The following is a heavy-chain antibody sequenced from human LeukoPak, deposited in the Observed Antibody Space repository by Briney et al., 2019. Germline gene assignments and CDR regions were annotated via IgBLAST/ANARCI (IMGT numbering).Heavy chain of an antibody. CDR1: GYTFTGYY. D-gene: IGHD6-19*01. CDR2: INPNSGGA. V-gene: IGHV1-2*02. CDR3: ARERGTLAVAGDAVDI. J-gene: IGHJ3*02. Sequence: ASVKVSCKASGYTFTGYYMHWVRQAPGEGLEWMGWINPNSGGAKYAQKFQGRVTMTRDTSINTAYMEVRRLTSDDTAVYYCARERGTLAVAGDAVDIWGQGTMVTVSS.